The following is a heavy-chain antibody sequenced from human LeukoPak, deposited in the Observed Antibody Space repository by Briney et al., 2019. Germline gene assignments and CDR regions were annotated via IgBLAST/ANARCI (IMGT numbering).Heavy chain of an antibody. CDR2: MNPNSGNT. V-gene: IGHV1-8*01. J-gene: IGHJ4*02. CDR3: ARAPHRNQLLWFGESLVTHFDY. Sequence: ASVEVSCKASGYTFTSYDINWVRQATGQGLEWMGWMNPNSGNTGYAQKFQGRVTMTRNTSISTAYMELSSLRSEDTAVYYCARAPHRNQLLWFGESLVTHFDYCGQGTLVTVSS. CDR1: GYTFTSYD. D-gene: IGHD3-10*01.